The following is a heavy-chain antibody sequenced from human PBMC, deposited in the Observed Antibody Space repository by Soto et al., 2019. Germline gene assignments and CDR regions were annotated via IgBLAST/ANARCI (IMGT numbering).Heavy chain of an antibody. CDR1: GFTFSSYG. D-gene: IGHD3-22*01. V-gene: IGHV3-33*01. CDR2: VWYDGIGK. J-gene: IGHJ4*02. CDR3: ARDFYDSSRYPDY. Sequence: PGGSLRLSCAASGFTFSSYGMHWVRQAPGKGLEWVAVVWYDGIGKYYADSVNCGFTISRDNSKNTLYLPMNSLRAEDTAVYYCARDFYDSSRYPDYWGQGTLVTVSS.